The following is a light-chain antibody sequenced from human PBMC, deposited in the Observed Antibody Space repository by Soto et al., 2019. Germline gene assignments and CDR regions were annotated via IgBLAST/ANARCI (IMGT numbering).Light chain of an antibody. Sequence: PGERVTLSCRTSESVTSAYLAWYQQKPGQAPRLLIYGASSRATGIPDRFSGSGSGTDFTLTISRLEPEDFAVYYCQRYGSSLTFGQGTRREIK. CDR3: QRYGSSLT. J-gene: IGKJ5*01. V-gene: IGKV3-20*01. CDR1: ESVTSAY. CDR2: GAS.